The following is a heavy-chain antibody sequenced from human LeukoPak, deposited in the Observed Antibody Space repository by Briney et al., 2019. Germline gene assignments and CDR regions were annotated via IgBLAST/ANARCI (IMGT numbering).Heavy chain of an antibody. CDR1: GGSFSGYY. CDR2: INHSGST. CDR3: ARHRYYYRSGSYYGAPYYMDV. D-gene: IGHD3-10*01. V-gene: IGHV4-34*01. J-gene: IGHJ6*03. Sequence: SETLSLTCAVYGGSFSGYYWSWIRQPPGKGLEWIGEINHSGSTNYNPSLKSRVAISVDTSKNQFSLKLSSVTAADTAVYYCARHRYYYRSGSYYGAPYYMDVWGKGTTVTISS.